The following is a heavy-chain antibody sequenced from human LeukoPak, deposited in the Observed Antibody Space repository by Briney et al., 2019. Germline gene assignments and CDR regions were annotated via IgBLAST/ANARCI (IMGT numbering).Heavy chain of an antibody. D-gene: IGHD3-22*01. CDR3: ARLRRAVVIVHDAFDI. CDR2: LSSDGRNK. V-gene: IGHV3-30*04. Sequence: GRSLRLSCAASGFAFDSFTMTWVRQAPGKGPEWVAALSSDGRNKYYRDSVKGRFTISRDKSKNTLYLQMGSLSTDDTAVYYCARLRRAVVIVHDAFDIWGQGTMVTVS. CDR1: GFAFDSFT. J-gene: IGHJ3*02.